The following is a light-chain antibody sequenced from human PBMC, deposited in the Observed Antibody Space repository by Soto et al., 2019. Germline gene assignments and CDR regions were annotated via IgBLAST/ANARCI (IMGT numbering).Light chain of an antibody. CDR1: NSDIGGYNY. Sequence: SALTQPRSVSGSPGPSVTISCTGTNSDIGGYNYVSWYQQHPGKAPKVMIYDVSRRPSGVPDRFSGSKSGNTASLTISGLQAEDEADYYCCSYAGTYNFWVFGGGTKLTVL. V-gene: IGLV2-11*01. J-gene: IGLJ3*02. CDR2: DVS. CDR3: CSYAGTYNFWV.